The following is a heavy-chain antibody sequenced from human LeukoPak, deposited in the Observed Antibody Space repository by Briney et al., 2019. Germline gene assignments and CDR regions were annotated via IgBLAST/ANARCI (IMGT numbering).Heavy chain of an antibody. J-gene: IGHJ4*02. CDR3: AKDFVGTGNFRGGDY. D-gene: IGHD1-1*01. CDR2: ISGSGGST. Sequence: PGGSLRLSCAASGFTFSSYGMSLVRQAPGKGLEWVSAISGSGGSTYYADSVKGRFTISRDNSKNTLYLQMNSLRAEDTAVYYCAKDFVGTGNFRGGDYWGQGTLVTVSS. V-gene: IGHV3-23*01. CDR1: GFTFSSYG.